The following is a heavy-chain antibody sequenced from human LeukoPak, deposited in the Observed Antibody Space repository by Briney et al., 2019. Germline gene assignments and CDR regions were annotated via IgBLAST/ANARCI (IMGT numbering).Heavy chain of an antibody. CDR2: IYYSGST. Sequence: SETLSLTCTVSGGSISGHYWSWIRQPPGKGLEWIGYIYYSGSTDYNPSLKSRVTISVDTSKNQFSLKLSSVTAADTAVYYCARGSGYMDVWGKGTTVTVSS. CDR3: ARGSGYMDV. J-gene: IGHJ6*03. D-gene: IGHD3-10*01. CDR1: GGSISGHY. V-gene: IGHV4-59*11.